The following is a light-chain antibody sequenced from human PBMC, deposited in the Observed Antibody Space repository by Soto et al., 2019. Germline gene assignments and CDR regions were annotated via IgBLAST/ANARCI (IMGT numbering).Light chain of an antibody. CDR1: QSMNDW. CDR2: DAS. Sequence: DIQMTQSPSTLSASVGDRVTITCRASQSMNDWLAWYQQKPGKAPKVLIYDASSLQSGVPSRFSGSGSGTEFTLTIDSLQADDVATYYCLRYNAFSQTFGQGTKVEL. J-gene: IGKJ1*01. V-gene: IGKV1-5*01. CDR3: LRYNAFSQT.